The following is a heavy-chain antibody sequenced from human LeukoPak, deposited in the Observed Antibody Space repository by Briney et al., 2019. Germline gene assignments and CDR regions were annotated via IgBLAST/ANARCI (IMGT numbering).Heavy chain of an antibody. CDR3: AREMGGGGGGFDY. D-gene: IGHD3-16*01. V-gene: IGHV3-74*01. J-gene: IGHJ4*02. CDR1: GFTLSSYW. CDR2: INSDGTNT. Sequence: PGGSLRLSCAASGFTLSSYWMHWVRQAPGKGLVWVSRINSDGTNTRHADSVKGRFTVSRDSAKNTLYLQMNSLRAEDTAVYYCAREMGGGGGGFDYWGQGTLVTVSS.